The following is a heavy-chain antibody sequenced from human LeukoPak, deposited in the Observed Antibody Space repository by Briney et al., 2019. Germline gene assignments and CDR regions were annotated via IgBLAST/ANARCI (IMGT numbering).Heavy chain of an antibody. V-gene: IGHV3-23*01. J-gene: IGHJ4*02. CDR1: GFPFSNRS. Sequence: PGGSLELSCAASGFPFSNRSMSWVRQAPGKGLEWVSTIGASDGTTYYADSVKGRFTISRDNSKNTLYLQMNSLRAEDTAIYYCAKLLPNWGQGTLVTVSS. CDR3: AKLLPN. CDR2: IGASDGTT.